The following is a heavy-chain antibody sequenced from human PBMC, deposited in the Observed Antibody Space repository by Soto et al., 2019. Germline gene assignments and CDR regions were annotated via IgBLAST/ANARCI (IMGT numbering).Heavy chain of an antibody. Sequence: ASVKVSCKASGYPFTSYHMHWVRQAPGQGLEWMGLINPSDGRTRYAQKFEGRVTMTSDTSTTIVYMELSSLRSEDTAVYYCARAREYSFGYKYFDPWGPGTLVTVSS. J-gene: IGHJ5*02. CDR1: GYPFTSYH. CDR3: ARAREYSFGYKYFDP. CDR2: INPSDGRT. V-gene: IGHV1-46*01. D-gene: IGHD5-18*01.